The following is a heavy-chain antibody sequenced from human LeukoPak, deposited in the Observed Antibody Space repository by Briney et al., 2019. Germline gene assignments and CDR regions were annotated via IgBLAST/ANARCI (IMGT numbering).Heavy chain of an antibody. J-gene: IGHJ4*02. D-gene: IGHD3-10*01. CDR3: ARNTMVRGVIIGY. Sequence: ASVKVSCKASGYTFTAYYMHWVRQAPGQGLEWMGWINPNSGGTNYAQKFQGRVTMTRDTSISTAYMELSRLRSDDTAVYYCARNTMVRGVIIGYWGQGTLVTVSS. V-gene: IGHV1-2*02. CDR2: INPNSGGT. CDR1: GYTFTAYY.